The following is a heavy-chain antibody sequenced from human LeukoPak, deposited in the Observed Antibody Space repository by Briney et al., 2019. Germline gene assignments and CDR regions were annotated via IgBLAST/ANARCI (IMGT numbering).Heavy chain of an antibody. CDR2: INWNGGST. V-gene: IGHV3-20*04. J-gene: IGHJ4*02. CDR1: GFTFDDYG. CDR3: AKDKVAVAGSIDY. Sequence: GGSLRLSCAASGFTFDDYGMSWVRQAPGKGLEWVSGINWNGGSTGYADSVEGRFTISRDNAKNSLYLQMNSLRAEDTAVYYCAKDKVAVAGSIDYWGQGTLVTVSS. D-gene: IGHD6-19*01.